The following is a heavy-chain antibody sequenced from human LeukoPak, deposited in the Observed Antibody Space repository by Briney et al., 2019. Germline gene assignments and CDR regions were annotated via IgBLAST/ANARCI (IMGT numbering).Heavy chain of an antibody. D-gene: IGHD6-19*01. J-gene: IGHJ4*02. CDR2: ISWNSGSI. V-gene: IGHV3-9*01. Sequence: PGRSLRLSCAASGFTFDDYAMHWVRQAPGKGLEWVSGISWNSGSIGYADSVKGRFTISRDNAKNSLYLQMNSLRAEDTALYYCAKDMGIAVAGTPVWGLDYWGQGTLVTVSS. CDR1: GFTFDDYA. CDR3: AKDMGIAVAGTPVWGLDY.